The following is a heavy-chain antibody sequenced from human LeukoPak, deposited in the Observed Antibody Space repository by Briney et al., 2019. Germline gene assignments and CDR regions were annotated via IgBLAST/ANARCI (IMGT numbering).Heavy chain of an antibody. CDR3: ASGTVFGVITPQYFHY. D-gene: IGHD3-3*01. CDR2: VFYGGMT. V-gene: IGHV4-59*11. Sequence: PSETLSLTCSVSAGSISTPYWHWIRQSPGKGLEWIGFVFYGGMTNYNPSLKSRVTISLDTSKNQFSLKLTSVTAADTAVYDCASGTVFGVITPQYFHYWGQGTRVTVSS. J-gene: IGHJ4*02. CDR1: AGSISTPY.